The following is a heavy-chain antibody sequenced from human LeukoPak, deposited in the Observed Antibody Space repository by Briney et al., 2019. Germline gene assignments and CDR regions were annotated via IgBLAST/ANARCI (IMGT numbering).Heavy chain of an antibody. D-gene: IGHD1-26*01. V-gene: IGHV3-74*01. CDR1: GFTFSIYW. Sequence: GGSLRLSCAASGFTFSIYWMHWVRQVPGKGLVWVSRISPDGSSTNYADSVKGRFAISRDNAKNTVYLQMNSLRAEDTAVYYCTRALVDQYGREIWGQGTMVTVSS. CDR2: ISPDGSST. J-gene: IGHJ3*01. CDR3: TRALVDQYGREI.